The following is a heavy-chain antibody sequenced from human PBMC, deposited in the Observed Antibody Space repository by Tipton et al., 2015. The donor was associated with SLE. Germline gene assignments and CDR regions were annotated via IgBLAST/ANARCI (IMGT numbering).Heavy chain of an antibody. J-gene: IGHJ4*02. CDR1: GFTFSSNW. D-gene: IGHD5-24*01. CDR3: GRGGLEPVDY. Sequence: GSLRLSCAASGFTFSSNWMHWVRRAPGKGLVWVSRINTDGSTTSYAESVKGRFTISRDNAKNTLYLQMNSLRAEDTAVYSCGRGGLEPVDYWGQGTLVIVSS. CDR2: INTDGSTT. V-gene: IGHV3-74*01.